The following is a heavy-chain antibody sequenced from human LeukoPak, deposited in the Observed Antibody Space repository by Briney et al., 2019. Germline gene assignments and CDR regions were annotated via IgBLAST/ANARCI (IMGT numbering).Heavy chain of an antibody. CDR1: GFTFSTYS. CDR3: AKGGSSGYYGRFDY. V-gene: IGHV3-23*01. D-gene: IGHD3-22*01. Sequence: PGGSLRLSCAASGFTFSTYSMNWVRQAPGKGLEWVSAISGSGGSTYYADSVKGRFTISRDNSKNTLYLQMNSLRAEDTAVYYCAKGGSSGYYGRFDYWGQGTLVTVSS. CDR2: ISGSGGST. J-gene: IGHJ4*02.